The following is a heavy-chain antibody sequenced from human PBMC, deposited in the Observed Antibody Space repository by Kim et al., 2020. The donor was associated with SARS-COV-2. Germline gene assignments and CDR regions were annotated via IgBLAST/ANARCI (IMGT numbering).Heavy chain of an antibody. CDR1: GFTFSSYA. Sequence: GGSLRLSCAASGFTFSSYAMSWVRQAPGKGLEWVSDISGSGGSTYYADSVKGRFTISRDKSKNTLYLQMNSLRAEDTAVYYCATERLPYGDSGDWGQGTLVTVSS. D-gene: IGHD4-17*01. V-gene: IGHV3-23*01. CDR3: ATERLPYGDSGD. CDR2: ISGSGGST. J-gene: IGHJ4*02.